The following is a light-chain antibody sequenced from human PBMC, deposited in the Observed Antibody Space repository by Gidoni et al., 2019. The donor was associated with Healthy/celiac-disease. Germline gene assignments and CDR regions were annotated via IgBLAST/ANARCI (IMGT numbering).Light chain of an antibody. J-gene: IGLJ3*02. CDR2: DVS. CDR1: SSDVGGYNY. CDR3: SSYTSSSTLGV. Sequence: QSALPQPASGSGSPGQSITISCTGTSSDVGGYNYVSWYQQHPGKAPKLMIYDVSNRPPGVSNRFSGSKSGNTASLTISGLQAEDEADYYCSSYTSSSTLGVFGGGTKLTVL. V-gene: IGLV2-14*01.